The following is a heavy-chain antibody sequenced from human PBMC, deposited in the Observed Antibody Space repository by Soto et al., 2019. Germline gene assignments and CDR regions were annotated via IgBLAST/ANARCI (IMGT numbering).Heavy chain of an antibody. Sequence: EVQLLESGGGLVQPGGSLRLSCAASGFTFSSYAMSWVRQAPGKGLEWVSAISGSGGSTYYADSVKGRFTISRDNSKNTLYLQMNSLRAEDTAVYYCARWLSYGGNHRSLYYFDYWGQGTLVTVSS. D-gene: IGHD2-15*01. CDR3: ARWLSYGGNHRSLYYFDY. CDR2: ISGSGGST. CDR1: GFTFSSYA. J-gene: IGHJ4*02. V-gene: IGHV3-23*01.